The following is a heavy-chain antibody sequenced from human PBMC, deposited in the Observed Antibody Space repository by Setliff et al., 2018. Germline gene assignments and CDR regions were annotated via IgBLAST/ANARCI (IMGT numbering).Heavy chain of an antibody. V-gene: IGHV4-39*07. CDR3: ARMSGFLYMDV. Sequence: SETLSLTCTVSGASITNISYYWAWIRQPPGKGLEWIASTYYGGNTYYNPSLKSRVTMSVDASKRQFSLKLTSVTAADTAVYYCARMSGFLYMDVWGKGTPVTVSS. J-gene: IGHJ6*03. D-gene: IGHD3-3*01. CDR1: GASITNISYY. CDR2: TYYGGNT.